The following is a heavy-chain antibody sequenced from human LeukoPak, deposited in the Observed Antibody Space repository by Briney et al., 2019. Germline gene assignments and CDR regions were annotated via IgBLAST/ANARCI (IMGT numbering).Heavy chain of an antibody. D-gene: IGHD1-26*01. V-gene: IGHV4-34*01. CDR3: ARVGGSYSTVRSIEYYFDY. J-gene: IGHJ4*02. CDR2: INHSGST. CDR1: GGSFSGYY. Sequence: PSETLSLTCAVYGGSFSGYYWSWIRQPPGKGLEWIGEINHSGSTNYNPSLKSRVTISVDTSKNQFSLKLSSVTAADTAVYYCARVGGSYSTVRSIEYYFDYWGQGTLVTVSS.